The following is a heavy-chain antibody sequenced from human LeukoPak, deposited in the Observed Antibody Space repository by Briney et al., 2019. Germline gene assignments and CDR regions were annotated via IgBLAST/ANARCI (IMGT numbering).Heavy chain of an antibody. J-gene: IGHJ4*02. CDR2: ISAYNGNT. D-gene: IGHD2-15*01. Sequence: ASVTVSCKASGYTFTSYGISWVRQAPGQGLEWMGWISAYNGNTNYAQKLQGRVTMTTDTSTSTAYMELRSLRSDDTAVYYCARDLPGYCSGGSCYSSDYWGQGTLVTVSS. CDR1: GYTFTSYG. CDR3: ARDLPGYCSGGSCYSSDY. V-gene: IGHV1-18*01.